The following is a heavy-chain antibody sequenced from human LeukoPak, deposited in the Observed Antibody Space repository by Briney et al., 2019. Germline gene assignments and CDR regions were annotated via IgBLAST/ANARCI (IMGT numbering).Heavy chain of an antibody. Sequence: GGSLRLSCAASGFTFSSYEMNWVRQAPGKGLEWVAYISKSGSTKYYADSVKGRFTISRDNAKNSLYLQMNSLRAEDTAVYYCARDLGIVVQERAFDIWGQGTMVTVSS. CDR1: GFTFSSYE. V-gene: IGHV3-48*03. D-gene: IGHD2-2*03. CDR2: ISKSGSTK. CDR3: ARDLGIVVQERAFDI. J-gene: IGHJ3*02.